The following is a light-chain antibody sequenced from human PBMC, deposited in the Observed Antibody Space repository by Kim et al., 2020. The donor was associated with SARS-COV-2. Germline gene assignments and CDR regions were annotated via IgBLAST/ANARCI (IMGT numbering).Light chain of an antibody. J-gene: IGKJ1*01. Sequence: SVPPGERATLSCRASRSITSNLAWYQQKPGQAPRLLIYGASIRATGIPARFSGSGSGTEFTLTISNLQSEDVAVYYCQQYDDWWTFGQGTKVDIK. CDR1: RSITSN. V-gene: IGKV3-15*01. CDR3: QQYDDWWT. CDR2: GAS.